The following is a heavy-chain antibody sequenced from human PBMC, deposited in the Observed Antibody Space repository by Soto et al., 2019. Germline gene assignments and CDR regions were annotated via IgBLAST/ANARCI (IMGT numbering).Heavy chain of an antibody. D-gene: IGHD1-26*01. CDR1: GASTVSHYH. J-gene: IGHJ4*02. CDR3: ALALGPTTGLDY. V-gene: IGHV4-31*02. Sequence: SETLSLTCSVSGASTVSHYHWTWIRQPPGKGLEWMGYIFNSGTTFYNPSLTSRLSISMDTSGNHFSLELRSVTAAGTAVYYCALALGPTTGLDYWGQGTLVTVSS. CDR2: IFNSGTT.